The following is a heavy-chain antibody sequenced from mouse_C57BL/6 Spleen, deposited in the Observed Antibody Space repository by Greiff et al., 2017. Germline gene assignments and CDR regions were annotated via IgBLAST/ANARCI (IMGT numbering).Heavy chain of an antibody. CDR3: AREADYYGRIYWWFDV. J-gene: IGHJ1*03. V-gene: IGHV1-55*01. Sequence: QVQLQQSGAELVKPGASVTLSCTASGYTFTSYCITWVKQRPGQSLEWIGDIYPGIGSTNYNEKFKSKATLTVDTSSSTAYMQLRRLTSENSAVYSCAREADYYGRIYWWFDVWGTGTPVTVSS. CDR1: GYTFTSYC. D-gene: IGHD1-1*01. CDR2: IYPGIGST.